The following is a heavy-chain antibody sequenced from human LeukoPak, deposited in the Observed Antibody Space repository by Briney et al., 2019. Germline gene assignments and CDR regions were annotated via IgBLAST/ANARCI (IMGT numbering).Heavy chain of an antibody. J-gene: IGHJ4*02. CDR2: IYYTGST. D-gene: IGHD1-7*01. V-gene: IGHV4-59*01. Sequence: TSGTLSLTCTVSGGSISSYYWSWIRQPPGKGLEWIGNIYYTGSTNYSPSLKSRVSSSVDTSKNQFSLRLNSVTAADTAVYYCAREGWDYNLDYWGQGTLVTVSS. CDR3: AREGWDYNLDY. CDR1: GGSISSYY.